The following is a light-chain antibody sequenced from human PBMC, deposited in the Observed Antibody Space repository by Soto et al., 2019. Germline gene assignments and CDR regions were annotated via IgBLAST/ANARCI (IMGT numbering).Light chain of an antibody. CDR2: GAS. V-gene: IGKV3-20*01. Sequence: EIVLTQSPGTLSLSPGGRATLSCRASQSVNNNYLVWYQQNPGQPPRLLIYGASSRATGIPDRFSGSGSGTDFALTISRLEPGDCAVYCCQRYGSSPFTFGPGTKVDIK. CDR3: QRYGSSPFT. CDR1: QSVNNNY. J-gene: IGKJ3*01.